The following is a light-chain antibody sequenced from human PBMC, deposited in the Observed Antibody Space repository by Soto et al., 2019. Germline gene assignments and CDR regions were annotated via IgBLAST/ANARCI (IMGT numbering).Light chain of an antibody. CDR3: QHYDTSPLWT. Sequence: EIVLTQSPGTLSLSPGERATLSCRASQSVTSTYLAWYQQKPGQAPRLLIFGASSRATGIPDRFSGSGSGTDFTLTINRLEPEDFAVYYWQHYDTSPLWTFGQGTKVEIK. V-gene: IGKV3-20*01. CDR1: QSVTSTY. J-gene: IGKJ1*01. CDR2: GAS.